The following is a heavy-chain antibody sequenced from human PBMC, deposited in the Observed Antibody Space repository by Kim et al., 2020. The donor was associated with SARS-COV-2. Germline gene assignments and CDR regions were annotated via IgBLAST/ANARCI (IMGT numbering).Heavy chain of an antibody. CDR2: IYYSGST. CDR1: GGSVSSGSYY. J-gene: IGHJ5*02. CDR3: ARGYCSGGSCYRNWFDP. V-gene: IGHV4-61*01. Sequence: SETLSLTCTVSGGSVSSGSYYWSWIRQPPGKGLEWIGYIYYSGSTNYNPSLKSRVTISVDTSKNQFSLKLSSVTAADTAVYYCARGYCSGGSCYRNWFDPWGQGTLVTVSS. D-gene: IGHD2-15*01.